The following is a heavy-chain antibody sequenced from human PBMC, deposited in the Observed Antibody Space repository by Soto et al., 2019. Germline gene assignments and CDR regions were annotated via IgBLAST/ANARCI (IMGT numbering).Heavy chain of an antibody. D-gene: IGHD7-27*01. CDR2: IYYSGAT. J-gene: IGHJ4*02. Sequence: QVQLQESDPGLVKPSQTLSLTCTVSGDSMGSGGHYYNWIRLLPGKGLEWIGYIYYSGATHYNPSLRGRVSISIDTSNNQFSLRLISVTAADTALYFCARDKDLEPTVWGYWGQGTQVTVSS. CDR3: ARDKDLEPTVWGY. CDR1: GDSMGSGGHY. V-gene: IGHV4-31*03.